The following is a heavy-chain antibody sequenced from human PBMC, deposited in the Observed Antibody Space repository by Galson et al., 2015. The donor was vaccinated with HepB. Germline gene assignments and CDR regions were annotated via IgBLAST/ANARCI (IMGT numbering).Heavy chain of an antibody. Sequence: SVKVSCKASGYTFTSYYMHWVRQAPGQGLEWMGIINPSGNTNYAQKFQERVTITRDMSTSTAYMELSSLRSEDTAVYYCAADRADTAMVWGQGTLVTVSS. J-gene: IGHJ4*02. D-gene: IGHD5-18*01. CDR3: AADRADTAMV. CDR1: GYTFTSYY. V-gene: IGHV1-46*01. CDR2: INPSGNT.